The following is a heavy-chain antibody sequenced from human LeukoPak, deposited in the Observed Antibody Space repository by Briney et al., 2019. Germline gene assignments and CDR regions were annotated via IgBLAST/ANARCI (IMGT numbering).Heavy chain of an antibody. V-gene: IGHV3-23*01. CDR3: AKDAVYYDILPGPAY. Sequence: PGGSLRLSCAASGFIFSSYAMSWVRHAPGKGLEWLSPNSGSGGSTYYADAVKGRFPISGDNSKNTLHVHMNSRRAGAIAVSDSAKDAVYYDILPGPAYWAQRTLLTVSS. CDR2: NSGSGGST. J-gene: IGHJ4*02. D-gene: IGHD3-9*01. CDR1: GFIFSSYA.